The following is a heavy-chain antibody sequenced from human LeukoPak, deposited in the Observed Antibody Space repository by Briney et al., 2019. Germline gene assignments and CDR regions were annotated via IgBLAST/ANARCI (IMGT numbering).Heavy chain of an antibody. CDR1: GGSFSGYY. D-gene: IGHD2-15*01. V-gene: IGHV4-34*01. CDR3: AEDGGS. Sequence: SETLSLTCAVYGGSFSGYYWSWIRQPPGKGLEWIGEINHSGSTNYNPSLKSRVTISVDTSKNQFSLKLSSVTAAGMAVYYCAEDGGSWGQGTLVTVSS. CDR2: INHSGST. J-gene: IGHJ5*02.